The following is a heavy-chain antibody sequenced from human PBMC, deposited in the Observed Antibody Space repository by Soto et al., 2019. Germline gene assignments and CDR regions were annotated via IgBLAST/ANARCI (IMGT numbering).Heavy chain of an antibody. CDR3: ASTSGYCSGGSCYSPYYYYGMDV. CDR1: GGSFSGYY. CDR2: INHSGST. J-gene: IGHJ6*02. D-gene: IGHD2-15*01. V-gene: IGHV4-34*01. Sequence: QVQLQQWGAGLLKPSETLSLTCAVYGGSFSGYYWSWIRQPPGKGLEWIGEINHSGSTNYNPSLKSRVTISVETSKNQFSLKLSSVTAADTAVYYCASTSGYCSGGSCYSPYYYYGMDVWGQGTTVTVSS.